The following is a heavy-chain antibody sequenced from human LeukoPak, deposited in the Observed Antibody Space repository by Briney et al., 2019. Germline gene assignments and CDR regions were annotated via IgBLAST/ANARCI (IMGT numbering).Heavy chain of an antibody. CDR3: AKDRGPYSGYDSFFDF. CDR1: GFTFSSYA. D-gene: IGHD5-12*01. Sequence: PGGSLRLSCAASGFTFSSYAMSWVRQAPGKGLEWVSSVSSSGANTYYADSVKGRFTISRDNSKNTLYLQMNSLRAEDTAVYYCAKDRGPYSGYDSFFDFWGQGTLVTVSS. V-gene: IGHV3-23*01. CDR2: VSSSGANT. J-gene: IGHJ4*02.